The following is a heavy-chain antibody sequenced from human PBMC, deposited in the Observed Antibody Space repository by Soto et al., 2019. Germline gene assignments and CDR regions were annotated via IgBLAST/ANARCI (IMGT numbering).Heavy chain of an antibody. CDR2: IYYSGST. J-gene: IGHJ6*02. Sequence: SEALCLTCTVSGGSISSSSYYGGWIRQPPGKGLEWIGSIYYSGSTYYNPSLKSRVTISVDTSKNQFSLKLSSVTAAGTAVYYCARRLYYDSSGFEGGGMDVWGQGTTVT. D-gene: IGHD3-22*01. V-gene: IGHV4-39*01. CDR3: ARRLYYDSSGFEGGGMDV. CDR1: GGSISSSSYY.